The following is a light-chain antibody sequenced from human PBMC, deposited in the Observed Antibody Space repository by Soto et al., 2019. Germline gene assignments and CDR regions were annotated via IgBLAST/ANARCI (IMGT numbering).Light chain of an antibody. J-gene: IGKJ1*01. CDR2: AAS. Sequence: AIRMTQSPSSLSASTGDRVTITCGASQGISSYLAWYQQKPGKAPKLLIYAASTLQSGVPSRFSGSGYGTDFTLTISCLQSEDFATYYCQQYYSYPRTFGQGTKVDIK. CDR1: QGISSY. CDR3: QQYYSYPRT. V-gene: IGKV1-8*01.